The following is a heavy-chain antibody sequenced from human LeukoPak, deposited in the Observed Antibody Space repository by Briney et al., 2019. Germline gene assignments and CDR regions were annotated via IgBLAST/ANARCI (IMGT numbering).Heavy chain of an antibody. Sequence: ASVKVSCKASGYTFTGYYMHWVRQAPGQVLEWMGWINTNTGNPTYAQGFTGRFVFSLDTSVSTAYLQISSLKAEDTAVYYCARAKSQYYFDYWGQGTLVTVSS. J-gene: IGHJ4*02. CDR3: ARAKSQYYFDY. CDR1: GYTFTGYY. V-gene: IGHV7-4-1*02. CDR2: INTNTGNP.